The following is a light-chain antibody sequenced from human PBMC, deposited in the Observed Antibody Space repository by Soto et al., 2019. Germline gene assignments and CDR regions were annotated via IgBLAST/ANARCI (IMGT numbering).Light chain of an antibody. V-gene: IGLV2-14*03. J-gene: IGLJ2*01. Sequence: QSALTQPASVSGSPGQSITISCTGTSTDVGGYNYVSWYQHHPGTAPKLIIFDVSDRPSGVSNRFSGSKSGNTVSLTISGLQADDQADYHCNSYTSGSTLVLFGGGTKVTVL. CDR3: NSYTSGSTLVL. CDR2: DVS. CDR1: STDVGGYNY.